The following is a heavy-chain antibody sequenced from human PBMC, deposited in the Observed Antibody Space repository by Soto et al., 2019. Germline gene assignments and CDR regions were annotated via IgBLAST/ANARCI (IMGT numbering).Heavy chain of an antibody. CDR2: ISGSGAST. D-gene: IGHD2-2*02. Sequence: EVQLLESGGGLVQPGGSLRVSCAVSGFTFSNYAMTWVRQAPGKGLEWVSVISGSGASTYYADSVKGRFTISRDNSKSTVYLQMNSLRAEDTAVYYCASRNCSSSSCHSYWGQGALVTVSA. CDR1: GFTFSNYA. V-gene: IGHV3-23*01. J-gene: IGHJ4*02. CDR3: ASRNCSSSSCHSY.